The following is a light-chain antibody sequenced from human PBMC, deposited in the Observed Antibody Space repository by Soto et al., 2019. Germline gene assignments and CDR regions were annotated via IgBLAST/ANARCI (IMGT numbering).Light chain of an antibody. CDR2: EVI. Sequence: QSALTQPPSVSGSPGQSVIISCAGTSSDVGSFNRVSWYQQPPGTAPRLMIYEVIYRPSGVPDRFAGSKSGNTASLTISGLQAEDEADYYCSSYTTSGTLVFGGGTKLTVL. CDR3: SSYTTSGTLV. CDR1: SSDVGSFNR. V-gene: IGLV2-18*02. J-gene: IGLJ3*02.